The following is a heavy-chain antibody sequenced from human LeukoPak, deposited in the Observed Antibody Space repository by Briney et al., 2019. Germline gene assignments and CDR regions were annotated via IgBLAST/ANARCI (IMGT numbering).Heavy chain of an antibody. J-gene: IGHJ6*03. CDR1: GGSISSYY. Sequence: SEALSLTCTVSGGSISSYYWSWIRQPPGKGLEWIGYIYYSGSTNYNPSLKSRVTISVDTSKNQFSLKLSSVTAADTAVYYCARTTVTSYYYYYYMDVWGKGTTVTISS. D-gene: IGHD4-17*01. CDR2: IYYSGST. CDR3: ARTTVTSYYYYYYMDV. V-gene: IGHV4-59*01.